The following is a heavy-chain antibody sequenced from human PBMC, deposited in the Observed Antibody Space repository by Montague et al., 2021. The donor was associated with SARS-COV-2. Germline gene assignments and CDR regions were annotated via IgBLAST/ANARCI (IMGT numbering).Heavy chain of an antibody. J-gene: IGHJ6*02. V-gene: IGHV4-34*01. CDR2: INHSGST. CDR1: GGSFSGYY. Sequence: SETLSLTCAVYGGSFSGYYWSWIRQPPGKGLEWIGEINHSGSTNXNPSLKSRVTISVDTSKNQFSLKLSSVTAADTAVYYCARGRTVTTFYYYYCGMDDWGQGTTVTVSS. D-gene: IGHD1-1*01. CDR3: ARGRTVTTFYYYYCGMDD.